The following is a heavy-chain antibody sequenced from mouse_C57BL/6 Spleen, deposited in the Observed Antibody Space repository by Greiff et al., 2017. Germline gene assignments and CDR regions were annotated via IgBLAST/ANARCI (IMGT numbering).Heavy chain of an antibody. J-gene: IGHJ1*03. Sequence: SGPELVKPGASVKMSCKASGYTFTDYNMHWVKQSNGKSLEWIGYINPNNGGTSYNQKFKGKATLTVNKSSSTAYMELRSLTSEDSAVYYCARDCRWYFDVWGTGTTVTVSS. CDR2: INPNNGGT. V-gene: IGHV1-22*01. CDR3: ARDCRWYFDV. CDR1: GYTFTDYN.